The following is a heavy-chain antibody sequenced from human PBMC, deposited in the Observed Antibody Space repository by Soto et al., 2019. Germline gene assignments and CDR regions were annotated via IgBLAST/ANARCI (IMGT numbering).Heavy chain of an antibody. V-gene: IGHV4-39*01. D-gene: IGHD3-22*01. J-gene: IGHJ4*02. Sequence: ETLFLTCTVSGGSVDRSNYYWDWIRQPPGKGLEWIGTTYYNGNAYYNPSLKSRVTMSVDTSKNQFSLKLISVTAADTAVYYCARHFVAVVIKGWGYWGQGTLVPSPQ. CDR2: TYYNGNA. CDR1: GGSVDRSNYY. CDR3: ARHFVAVVIKGWGY.